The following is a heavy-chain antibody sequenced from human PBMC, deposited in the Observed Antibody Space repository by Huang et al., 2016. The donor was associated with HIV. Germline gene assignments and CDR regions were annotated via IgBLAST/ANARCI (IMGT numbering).Heavy chain of an antibody. CDR1: GFTFSNYP. J-gene: IGHJ2*01. Sequence: QVQLVESGGGVVQPGGSLRLACAASGFTFSNYPMHWVRQAPGKGLEWGAVISNDDGSTTYFADSVKGRFTISRDNSKNTVYLQMSSLRADDTAVFYCARDVLRGLGYFDVWGRGTLVTVSS. CDR3: ARDVLRGLGYFDV. D-gene: IGHD4-17*01. CDR2: ISNDDGSTT. V-gene: IGHV3-30-3*01.